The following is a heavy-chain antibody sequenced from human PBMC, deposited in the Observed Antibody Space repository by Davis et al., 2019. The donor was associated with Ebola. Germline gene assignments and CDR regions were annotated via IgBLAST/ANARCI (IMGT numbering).Heavy chain of an antibody. Sequence: ASVKVSCKASGYTFKNYAISWVRQAPGQGLEWMGWISAYNGNTNYAQKLQGRVTMTTDTSTSTAYMELRSLRSDDTAVYYCARFSGSYYRRWFDPWGQGTLVTVSS. CDR2: ISAYNGNT. CDR3: ARFSGSYYRRWFDP. J-gene: IGHJ5*02. CDR1: GYTFKNYA. D-gene: IGHD1-26*01. V-gene: IGHV1-18*01.